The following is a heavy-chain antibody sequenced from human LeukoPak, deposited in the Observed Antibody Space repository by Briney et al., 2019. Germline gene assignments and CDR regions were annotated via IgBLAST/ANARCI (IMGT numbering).Heavy chain of an antibody. D-gene: IGHD7-27*01. CDR1: GFTFSSYW. CDR3: ARDLSSAPHDENWAANRFDP. Sequence: GGSLRLSCAASGFTFSSYWMHWVRQAPGKGLVWVSRIYSDGSRTDYADSVEGRFTISRDNGKNTLYLQMNSLTAEDTAVYYCARDLSSAPHDENWAANRFDPWGQGTLVTVSS. V-gene: IGHV3-74*01. J-gene: IGHJ5*02. CDR2: IYSDGSRT.